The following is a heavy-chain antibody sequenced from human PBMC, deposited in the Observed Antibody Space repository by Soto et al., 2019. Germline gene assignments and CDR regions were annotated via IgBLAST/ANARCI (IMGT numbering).Heavy chain of an antibody. D-gene: IGHD3-10*01. CDR3: AGSKGYYVSGSCYSAGTATHYALDV. CDR2: ISYDGTNK. J-gene: IGHJ6*02. Sequence: QVQLVESGGGVVQPGRSLRLSCAASGFTLSSYAMYWVRQAPGKGLEWVALISYDGTNKHYADSMKGRFTISRDNFKGKVLLQRNSLRPNATGKYYGAGSKGYYVSGSCYSAGTATHYALDVWGHGTAVIVSS. CDR1: GFTLSSYA. V-gene: IGHV3-30-3*01.